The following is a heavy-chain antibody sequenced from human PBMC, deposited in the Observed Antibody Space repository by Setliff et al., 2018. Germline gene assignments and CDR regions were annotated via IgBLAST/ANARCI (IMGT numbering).Heavy chain of an antibody. V-gene: IGHV3-20*04. D-gene: IGHD5-12*01. CDR2: LSGRGDNI. CDR1: GFTFDDYG. CDR3: ARVYSGYDPNHYFDY. J-gene: IGHJ4*02. Sequence: RLSCAASGFTFDDYGMSWVRQAPGKGLEWVSGLSGRGDNIGYADSVKGRFTISRDNAKNSLYLQMNSLRAANTAVYYCARVYSGYDPNHYFDYWGQGTLVTVSS.